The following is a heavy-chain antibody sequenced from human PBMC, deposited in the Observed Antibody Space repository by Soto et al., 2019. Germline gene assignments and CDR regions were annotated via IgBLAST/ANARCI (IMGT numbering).Heavy chain of an antibody. V-gene: IGHV1-69*13. Sequence: GASVKVSCKASGGTFSSYAISWVRQAPGQGLEWMGGIIPIFGTANYAQKFQGRVTITADESTSTAYMELSSLRSEDTAVYYCARVGHYYDSRGPFDPWGQGTLVTVSS. CDR2: IIPIFGTA. CDR3: ARVGHYYDSRGPFDP. D-gene: IGHD3-22*01. CDR1: GGTFSSYA. J-gene: IGHJ5*02.